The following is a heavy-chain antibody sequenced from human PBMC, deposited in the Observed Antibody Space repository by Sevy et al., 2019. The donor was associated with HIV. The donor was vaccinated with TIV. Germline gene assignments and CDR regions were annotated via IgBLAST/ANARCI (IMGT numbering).Heavy chain of an antibody. D-gene: IGHD5-18*01. J-gene: IGHJ4*02. CDR3: ARGKSGYGYALNY. CDR2: IHSDDTT. Sequence: GGSLRLSCAASGFTVNSNYMTWVRQAPGKGLEGVSVIHSDDTTYHANSVKDRFTISRDNFKNALYLHMSSLRAEDTAVYYCARGKSGYGYALNYWGQGTLVTVSS. CDR1: GFTVNSNY. V-gene: IGHV3-66*01.